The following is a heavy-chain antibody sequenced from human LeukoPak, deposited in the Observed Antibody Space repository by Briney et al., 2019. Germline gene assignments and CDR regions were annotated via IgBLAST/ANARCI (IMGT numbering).Heavy chain of an antibody. CDR2: ISCYNGDT. CDR3: ARDPSNTSGYYVYHDY. V-gene: IGHV1-18*01. D-gene: IGHD6-19*01. J-gene: IGHJ4*02. Sequence: ASVKVSCKACGYTFNKYGISWVRQAPGQGLEWMGWISCYNGDTRYAQKFQGRVTMTKDTSTSTVHMELRSLRSDDTAVYYCARDPSNTSGYYVYHDYWGQGALVTVSS. CDR1: GYTFNKYG.